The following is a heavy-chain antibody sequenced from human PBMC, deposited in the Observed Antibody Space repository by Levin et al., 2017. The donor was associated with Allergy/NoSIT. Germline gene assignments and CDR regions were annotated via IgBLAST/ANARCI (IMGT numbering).Heavy chain of an antibody. CDR1: GFNFRTYS. CDR3: ARDPQTHPTTQGTFDY. CDR2: ISSSSLSK. J-gene: IGHJ4*02. D-gene: IGHD1-1*01. Sequence: PGESLKISCVASGFNFRTYSMNWVRQAPGEGLEWVSYISSSSLSKYYADSVKGRFTISRDNAKNSLYLHMNSLRAEDTAVYYCARDPQTHPTTQGTFDYWGQGALVTVSS. V-gene: IGHV3-48*01.